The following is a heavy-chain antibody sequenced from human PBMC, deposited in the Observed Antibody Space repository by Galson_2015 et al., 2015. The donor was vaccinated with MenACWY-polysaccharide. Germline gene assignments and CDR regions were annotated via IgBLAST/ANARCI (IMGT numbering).Heavy chain of an antibody. J-gene: IGHJ4*02. D-gene: IGHD3-10*01. CDR2: IYWDDDK. Sequence: PALVKPTQPLTLPCTFSGFSLSTGGVGVGWIRQPPGKALEWLALIYWDDDKRYSPSLKSRLTITKDTSKNQVVLTMTNMDPVDTATYYCAHSPWVRGVTFSYFDYWGQGTLVTVSS. CDR3: AHSPWVRGVTFSYFDY. CDR1: GFSLSTGGVG. V-gene: IGHV2-5*02.